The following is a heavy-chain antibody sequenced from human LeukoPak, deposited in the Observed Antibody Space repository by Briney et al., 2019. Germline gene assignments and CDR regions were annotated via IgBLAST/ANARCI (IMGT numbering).Heavy chain of an antibody. V-gene: IGHV4-34*01. J-gene: IGHJ6*03. CDR2: INHSGST. CDR3: ARGRPVSYYYYYYYMDV. D-gene: IGHD3-16*01. Sequence: PSETLSLTCAVYGGSFSGYYWSWIRQPPGKGLEWIGEINHSGSTNYNPSLKSRVTISVDTSKNQFSLKLSSVTAADTAVYYCARGRPVSYYYYYYYMDVWGKGTTVTIS. CDR1: GGSFSGYY.